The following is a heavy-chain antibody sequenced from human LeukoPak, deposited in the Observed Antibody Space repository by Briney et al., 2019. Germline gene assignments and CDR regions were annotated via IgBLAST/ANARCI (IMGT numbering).Heavy chain of an antibody. V-gene: IGHV1-2*06. CDR2: INPNRGDT. CDR1: GYAFTGYY. CDR3: ARGAGITGTNWVRLDHFDF. Sequence: ASVKVSCKTSGYAFTGYYINWVRQGPGQGLDLIGPINPNRGDTNYAQKFQGRVTMTTDKSISTAYMGLTRLSSDDRAVYYCARGAGITGTNWVRLDHFDFWGQGTLVTVSS. J-gene: IGHJ4*02. D-gene: IGHD1-7*01.